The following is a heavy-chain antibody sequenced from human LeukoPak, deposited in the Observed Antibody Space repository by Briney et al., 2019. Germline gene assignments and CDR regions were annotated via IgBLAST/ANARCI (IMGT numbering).Heavy chain of an antibody. CDR2: IYHSGST. Sequence: SETLSLTCAVSGGSISSGGYSWSWIRQPPGKGLEWIGYIYHSGSTYYNPSLKSRVTISVDRSKNQFSLKLSSVTAADTAVYYCARYDSSGYYSHFDYWGQGTLVTVSS. V-gene: IGHV4-30-2*01. CDR3: ARYDSSGYYSHFDY. D-gene: IGHD3-22*01. J-gene: IGHJ4*02. CDR1: GGSISSGGYS.